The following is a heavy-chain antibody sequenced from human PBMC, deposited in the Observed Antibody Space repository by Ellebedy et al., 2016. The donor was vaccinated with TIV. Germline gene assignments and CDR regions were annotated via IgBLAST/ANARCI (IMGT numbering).Heavy chain of an antibody. Sequence: SETLSLXCTVSGDSISSYSWTWIRQPPGKGLEWIGHLFYSGNTNYNPSLKSRVTMSVDTSKNQFSLKLSSMTAADTAVYYCARFDYDVEGYYGLDVWGQGTTVTVSS. D-gene: IGHD3-16*01. CDR1: GDSISSYS. V-gene: IGHV4-59*01. J-gene: IGHJ6*02. CDR2: LFYSGNT. CDR3: ARFDYDVEGYYGLDV.